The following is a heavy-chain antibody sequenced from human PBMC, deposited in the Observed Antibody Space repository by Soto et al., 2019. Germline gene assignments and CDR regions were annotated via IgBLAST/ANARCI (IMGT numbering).Heavy chain of an antibody. Sequence: SETLSLTCSVSGGSVSSGGSYWSWIRQHPGRGLEWIGFIYDSGRTYYNPSLKSRVLVSVDTSQNQFSLKLSSVTAADTAVYYCAIDNPSCLGANAFDILCPWRLVT. CDR3: AIDNPSCLGANAFDI. CDR1: GGSVSSGGSY. CDR2: IYDSGRT. V-gene: IGHV4-31*03. D-gene: IGHD2-2*01. J-gene: IGHJ3*02.